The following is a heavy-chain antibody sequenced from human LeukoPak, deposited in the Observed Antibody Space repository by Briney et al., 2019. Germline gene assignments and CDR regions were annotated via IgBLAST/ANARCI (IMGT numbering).Heavy chain of an antibody. J-gene: IGHJ4*02. V-gene: IGHV3-23*01. CDR2: ISGSGCIT. CDR3: ATDYYDSSGSYTVDY. Sequence: GGSLRLSCAASGFTFRSYAMSWVRQAPGKGLESVSDISGSGCITQSADSVKGRFTISRDNSKNTLYLQMNSLRAEDTAVYYCATDYYDSSGSYTVDYWGQGTLVTVSS. CDR1: GFTFRSYA. D-gene: IGHD3-22*01.